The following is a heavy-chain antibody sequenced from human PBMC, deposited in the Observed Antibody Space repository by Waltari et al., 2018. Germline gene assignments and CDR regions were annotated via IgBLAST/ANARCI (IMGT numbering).Heavy chain of an antibody. CDR2: IRGKPYGGTT. D-gene: IGHD3-22*01. J-gene: IGHJ4*02. Sequence: EVQLVESGGGLVQPGRSLRLSCTASGFIFGDYASGWFRRAPGKGLEWVGFIRGKPYGGTTEYAASVKGRFIISRDDSKAIAHLQLSSLKTEDTAVYYCARGVSGYSSYFDYWGQGTLVTVSS. CDR3: ARGVSGYSSYFDY. V-gene: IGHV3-49*03. CDR1: GFIFGDYA.